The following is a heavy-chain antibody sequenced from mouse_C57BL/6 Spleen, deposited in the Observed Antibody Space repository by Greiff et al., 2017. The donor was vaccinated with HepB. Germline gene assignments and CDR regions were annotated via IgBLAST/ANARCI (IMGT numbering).Heavy chain of an antibody. CDR1: GYTFTDYE. Sequence: VQLQQSGAELVRPGASVTLSCKASGYTFTDYEMHWVKQTPVHGLEWIGAIDPETGGTAYNQKFKGKAILTADKSSSTAYMELRSLTSEDSAVYYCTRNWDVKDWYFDVWGTGTTVTVSS. CDR3: TRNWDVKDWYFDV. D-gene: IGHD4-1*01. CDR2: IDPETGGT. J-gene: IGHJ1*03. V-gene: IGHV1-15*01.